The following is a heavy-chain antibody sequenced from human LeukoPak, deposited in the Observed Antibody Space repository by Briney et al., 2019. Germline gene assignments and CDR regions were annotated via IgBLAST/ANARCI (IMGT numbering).Heavy chain of an antibody. J-gene: IGHJ4*02. D-gene: IGHD3-9*01. V-gene: IGHV1-2*02. CDR1: GYTFTGYY. CDR3: AREVYDILTGYYYFDY. CDR2: INPNSGGT. Sequence: ASVKVSCKASGYTFTGYYMHWVRQAPGQGLEWMGWINPNSGGTNYAQKFQGRVTMTRDTSISTAYMELSRLRSDDTAVYYCAREVYDILTGYYYFDYRGQGTLVTVSS.